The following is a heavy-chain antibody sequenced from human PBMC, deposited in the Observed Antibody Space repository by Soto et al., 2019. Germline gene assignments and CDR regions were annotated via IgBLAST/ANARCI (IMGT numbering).Heavy chain of an antibody. CDR1: GYIFVNYG. J-gene: IGHJ6*02. CDR2: ISPYTGNT. V-gene: IGHV1-18*01. D-gene: IGHD3-16*01. CDR3: VMVDNYVTPTPQDV. Sequence: QVQLVQSGDEVKKPGASVKVSCKASGYIFVNYGIAWVRQAPGQGLEWMGWISPYTGNTHSATKIQGRLTMTTDTLTSTAYMDLGSLTSDDTAVYYCVMVDNYVTPTPQDVWGQGTTVTVSS.